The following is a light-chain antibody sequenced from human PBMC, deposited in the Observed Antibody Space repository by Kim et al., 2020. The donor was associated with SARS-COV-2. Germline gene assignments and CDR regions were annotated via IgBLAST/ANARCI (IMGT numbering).Light chain of an antibody. CDR3: QQYGKSRT. V-gene: IGKV3-20*01. Sequence: EIVLTQSPGTLSLSPGERATLSCRASQTVSRNQLAWYQQKPGQAPRLLIYGASSRATGIPDRFSGRGSGTDFSHTISRLEPEDCAVYYCQQYGKSRTFGQGTKVDI. CDR1: QTVSRNQ. CDR2: GAS. J-gene: IGKJ1*01.